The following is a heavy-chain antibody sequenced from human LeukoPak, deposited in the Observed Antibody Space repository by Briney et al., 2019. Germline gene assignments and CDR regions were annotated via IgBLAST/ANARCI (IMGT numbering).Heavy chain of an antibody. V-gene: IGHV4-59*01. CDR3: ARVMGGKNYYDSSGYYPNFDY. D-gene: IGHD3-22*01. CDR1: GGSISSYY. Sequence: SETLSPTCSVSGGSISSYYWSWIRQPPGKGLEWIGYIYYSGSTNYNPSLKSRVTISVDTSKNQFSLKLSSVTAADTAVYYCARVMGGKNYYDSSGYYPNFDYWGQGTLVTVSS. CDR2: IYYSGST. J-gene: IGHJ4*02.